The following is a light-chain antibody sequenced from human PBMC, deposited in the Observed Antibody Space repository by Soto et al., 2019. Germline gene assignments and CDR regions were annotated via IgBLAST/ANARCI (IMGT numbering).Light chain of an antibody. V-gene: IGKV1-5*01. J-gene: IGKJ1*01. CDR1: QTISTW. CDR2: AAS. CDR3: QHYYSYSEA. Sequence: GERVNITCRASQTISTWMAWYQQTPGKAPKLLIYAASNLQSGVPSRFSGSGSGTKFTLTISSLQPEDFATYYCQHYYSYSEAFGQGTKVDI.